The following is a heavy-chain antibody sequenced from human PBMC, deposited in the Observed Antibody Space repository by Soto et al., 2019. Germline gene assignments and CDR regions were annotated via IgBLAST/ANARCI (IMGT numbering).Heavy chain of an antibody. CDR1: GYMFSKYG. CDR3: GRAGVANWVDP. V-gene: IGHV3-33*01. Sequence: QVQLVESGGGVVQPGRSLRLSCEGSGYMFSKYGMNWVRQAPGKGLEWVAIIWYDGSNDFYADSVKGRFTISKDNSKNTVYLQMDRLRVDDTAIYYGGRAGVANWVDPWGQGTRVTVSS. CDR2: IWYDGSND. D-gene: IGHD3-10*01. J-gene: IGHJ5*02.